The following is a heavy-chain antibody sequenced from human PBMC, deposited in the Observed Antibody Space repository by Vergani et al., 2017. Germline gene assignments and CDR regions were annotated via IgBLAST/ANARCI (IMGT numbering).Heavy chain of an antibody. Sequence: VQLLESGGGLVQPGGSLRLSCAASGFTFTSYAMNWVRQAPGQGLEWMGWINTNTGNPTYAQGFTGRFVFSLDTSVSTAYLQISSLKAEDTAVYYCARAPWGDWYFDLWGRGTLVTVSS. D-gene: IGHD7-27*01. V-gene: IGHV7-4-1*02. CDR3: ARAPWGDWYFDL. CDR2: INTNTGNP. CDR1: GFTFTSYA. J-gene: IGHJ2*01.